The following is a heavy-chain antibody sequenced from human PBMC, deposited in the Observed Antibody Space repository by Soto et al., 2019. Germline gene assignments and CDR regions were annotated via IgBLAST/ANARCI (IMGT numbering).Heavy chain of an antibody. CDR1: GLTFEDYA. CDR2: INWNSGST. Sequence: PGGSLRLSCEASGLTFEDYAMHWIRQAPGKGLEWVAGINWNSGSTGYADSVKGRFTISRDNVNNSLHLEMNSLRAEDTAVYYCAKDYLRGHLGPAAMIFDYWGQGTLVTVSS. V-gene: IGHV3-9*01. D-gene: IGHD2-2*01. J-gene: IGHJ4*02. CDR3: AKDYLRGHLGPAAMIFDY.